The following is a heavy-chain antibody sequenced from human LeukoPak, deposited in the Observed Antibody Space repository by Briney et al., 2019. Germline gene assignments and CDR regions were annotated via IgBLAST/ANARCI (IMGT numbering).Heavy chain of an antibody. V-gene: IGHV3-11*01. CDR1: GFTFSDYY. Sequence: GGSLRLSCAASGFTFSDYYMSWILQAPGKGLEWVSYISSSGSTIYYADSVRGRFTISRDNAKNSLYLQMNSLRAEDTAVYYCARVLPFVVVTATNDAFDIWGQGTMVTVSS. CDR2: ISSSGSTI. D-gene: IGHD2-21*02. CDR3: ARVLPFVVVTATNDAFDI. J-gene: IGHJ3*02.